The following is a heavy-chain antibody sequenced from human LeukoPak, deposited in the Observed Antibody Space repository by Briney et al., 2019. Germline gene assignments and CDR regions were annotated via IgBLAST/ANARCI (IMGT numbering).Heavy chain of an antibody. V-gene: IGHV1-8*01. Sequence: ASXXVSXTAXGYTXTXYXIXXVRQATGQGLQWMGXMNPNSGNTGYAQKFQGRVTMTRNTSISTAYAELSSLRSEDTAVYYCARGWAVAGTGAIDYWGQGTLVTVSS. CDR1: GYTXTXYX. CDR3: ARGWAVAGTGAIDY. D-gene: IGHD6-19*01. J-gene: IGHJ4*02. CDR2: MNPNSGNT.